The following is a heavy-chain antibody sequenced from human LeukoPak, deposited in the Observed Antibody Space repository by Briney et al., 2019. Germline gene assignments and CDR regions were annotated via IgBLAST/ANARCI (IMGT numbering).Heavy chain of an antibody. J-gene: IGHJ5*02. V-gene: IGHV3-48*01. D-gene: IGHD4-11*01. CDR2: ISSSTSTI. Sequence: PGGSLRLSCAASGFTFSTYSMNWVRQAPGKGLEWVSYISSSTSTIYYADSVKGRFTISRDNAKNSLYLQMNSLRAEDTAVYYCAQEPPTVTIWRDGFDPWGQGTLVTVSS. CDR1: GFTFSTYS. CDR3: AQEPPTVTIWRDGFDP.